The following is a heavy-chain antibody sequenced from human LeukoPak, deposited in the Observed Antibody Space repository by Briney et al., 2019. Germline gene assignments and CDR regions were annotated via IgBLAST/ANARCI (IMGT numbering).Heavy chain of an antibody. CDR3: ARGTGGSTTIDY. D-gene: IGHD2-2*01. Sequence: PGGSLRLSCAASGFTFSGYTMTWVRQAPGKGLEWVSSISNFSTYIYYADSVKGRFTISRDNAKNSLYLQMNSLRAEDTAVYYCARGTGGSTTIDYWGQGTLVTVSS. V-gene: IGHV3-21*01. CDR2: ISNFSTYI. J-gene: IGHJ4*02. CDR1: GFTFSGYT.